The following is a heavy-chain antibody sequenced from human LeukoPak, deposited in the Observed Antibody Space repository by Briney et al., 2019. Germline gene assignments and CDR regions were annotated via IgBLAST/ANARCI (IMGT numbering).Heavy chain of an antibody. CDR1: GGTFSNYA. J-gene: IGHJ4*02. Sequence: ASVKVSCKASGGTFSNYAIYWVRQAPGQGLEWMGGITPIFGTANYAQRFQGRVTITADESTSTAYMELSSLRSEDTAVYYCARWAGYCSITNCYTAFDYWGQGTLVTVSS. D-gene: IGHD2-2*02. CDR3: ARWAGYCSITNCYTAFDY. V-gene: IGHV1-69*13. CDR2: ITPIFGTA.